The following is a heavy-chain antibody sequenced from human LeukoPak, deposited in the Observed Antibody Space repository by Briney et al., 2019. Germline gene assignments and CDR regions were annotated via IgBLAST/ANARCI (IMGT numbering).Heavy chain of an antibody. CDR2: ITAYNGNT. D-gene: IGHD5-12*01. V-gene: IGHV1-18*01. CDR1: GYTFTSYG. J-gene: IGHJ4*02. CDR3: ARENSCYDPKSFDY. Sequence: ASVKVSCKASGYTFTSYGISWVRQAPGQGLEWMGWITAYNGNTNYAQKLQGRVTMTTDTSTSTAYMELRSLRSDETAVYYCARENSCYDPKSFDYWGQGTLVTVSS.